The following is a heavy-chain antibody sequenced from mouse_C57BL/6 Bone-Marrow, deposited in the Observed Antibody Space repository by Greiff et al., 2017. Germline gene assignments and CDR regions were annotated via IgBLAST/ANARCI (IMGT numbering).Heavy chain of an antibody. CDR2: IRSKSNNYAT. CDR1: GFSFNTYA. V-gene: IGHV10-1*01. Sequence: EAGGGLVQPKGSLKLSCAASGFSFNTYAMNWVRQAPGKGLEWVARIRSKSNNYATYYADSVKDRFTISRDDSESMLYLQMNNLKTEDTAMYYCVRQGDYDVGSFDYWGQGTTLTVSS. D-gene: IGHD2-4*01. J-gene: IGHJ2*01. CDR3: VRQGDYDVGSFDY.